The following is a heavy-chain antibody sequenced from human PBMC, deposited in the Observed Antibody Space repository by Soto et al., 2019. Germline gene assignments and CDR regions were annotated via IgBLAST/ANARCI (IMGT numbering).Heavy chain of an antibody. V-gene: IGHV1-69*06. Sequence: ASVKVSCKASGGTFSSYAISWVRQAPGQGLEWMGGIIPIFGTANYAQKFQGRVTITADKSTSTAYMELSSLRSEDTAVYYCAREKGQGNRNYVRWFAPWGQGTLVTVSS. D-gene: IGHD1-7*01. CDR3: AREKGQGNRNYVRWFAP. CDR2: IIPIFGTA. J-gene: IGHJ5*02. CDR1: GGTFSSYA.